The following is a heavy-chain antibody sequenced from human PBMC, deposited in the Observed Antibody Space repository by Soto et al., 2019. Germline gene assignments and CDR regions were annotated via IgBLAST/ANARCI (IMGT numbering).Heavy chain of an antibody. CDR1: GFSLSTSGMC. V-gene: IGHV2-70*11. CDR3: ARTYQYTAMVLPFQASEADYYDYYYMDV. D-gene: IGHD5-18*01. J-gene: IGHJ6*03. CDR2: IDWDDDK. Sequence: SGPTPVNPTQTLTLTCTFSGFSLSTSGMCVSWIRQPPGKALEWLARIDWDDDKYYSTSLKTRLTISKDTSKNQVVLTMTNMDPVDTAAYYCARTYQYTAMVLPFQASEADYYDYYYMDVWGKGTAVTVSS.